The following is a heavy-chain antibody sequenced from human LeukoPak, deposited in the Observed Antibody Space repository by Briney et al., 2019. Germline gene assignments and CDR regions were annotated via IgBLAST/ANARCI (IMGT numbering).Heavy chain of an antibody. Sequence: GGSLRLSCAASRFTLSNYWMSWVRQAPGKGLEWVANIKQDGSETYYVDSVEGRFTISRDNAKNSLSLQMNSLRAEDTAVYYCARQRGSGCLDYWGQGTLVTVPS. D-gene: IGHD6-19*01. CDR3: ARQRGSGCLDY. J-gene: IGHJ4*02. V-gene: IGHV3-7*01. CDR2: IKQDGSET. CDR1: RFTLSNYW.